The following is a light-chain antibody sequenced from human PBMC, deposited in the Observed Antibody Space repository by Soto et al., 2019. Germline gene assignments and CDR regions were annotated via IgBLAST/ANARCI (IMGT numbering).Light chain of an antibody. J-gene: IGKJ1*01. Sequence: EIVLTQSPATLSLSPGERATLSCRASQSVSNYLAWYQQKPGQAPRLLIYGASIRATGIPSRFSGSGSGTDFTLTISRLEPEDFAVYYCQQYGSSPLWTFGQGTKVDI. CDR1: QSVSNY. CDR3: QQYGSSPLWT. CDR2: GAS. V-gene: IGKV3-20*01.